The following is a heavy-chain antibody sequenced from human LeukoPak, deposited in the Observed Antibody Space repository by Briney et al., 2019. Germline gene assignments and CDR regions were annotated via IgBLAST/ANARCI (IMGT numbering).Heavy chain of an antibody. D-gene: IGHD2-15*01. Sequence: SQTLSLTCTVSGGSISGGGYYWNWIRQHPGKGLEWIGYIYYSGNTYYNPSLKSRVTISIDTSKNQFSLKLNSVTAADSAVYYCARGAYCSGGSCYWWYFQYWGQGTLVTVSS. CDR1: GGSISGGGYY. CDR3: ARGAYCSGGSCYWWYFQY. CDR2: IYYSGNT. V-gene: IGHV4-31*03. J-gene: IGHJ1*01.